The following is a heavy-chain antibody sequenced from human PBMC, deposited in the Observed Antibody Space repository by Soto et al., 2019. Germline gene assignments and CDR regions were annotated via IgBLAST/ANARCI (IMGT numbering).Heavy chain of an antibody. CDR1: GYTFTGYY. CDR2: INPNSGGT. J-gene: IGHJ4*02. D-gene: IGHD3-10*01. Sequence: GASVKVSCKASGYTFTGYYMHWVRQAPGQGLDWVGWINPNSGGTNYAQKFQGWVTMTRDTSISTAYMELSRLRSDDTAVYYCARPHSGSYHIAPLDYWGQGTLVTVSS. V-gene: IGHV1-2*04. CDR3: ARPHSGSYHIAPLDY.